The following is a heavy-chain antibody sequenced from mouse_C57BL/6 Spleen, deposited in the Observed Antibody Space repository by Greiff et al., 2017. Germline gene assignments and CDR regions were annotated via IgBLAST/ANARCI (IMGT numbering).Heavy chain of an antibody. CDR1: GFTFSDYY. V-gene: IGHV5-16*01. CDR2: INYDGSST. Sequence: EVQRVESEGGLVQPGSSMKLSCTASGFTFSDYYMAWVRQVPEKGLEWVANINYDGSSTYYLDSLKSRFIISRDNAKNILYLQMSSLKSEDTAAYYCARETTRSFFDYWGQGTTLTVSS. CDR3: ARETTRSFFDY. J-gene: IGHJ2*01. D-gene: IGHD2-13*01.